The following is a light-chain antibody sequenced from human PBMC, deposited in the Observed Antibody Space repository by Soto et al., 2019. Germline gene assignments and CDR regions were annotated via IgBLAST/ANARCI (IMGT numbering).Light chain of an antibody. Sequence: EIVLTQSPVTLSLSPGERATLSCRASQSVSSFLAWYQQTPGQAPRLLIYDASNRATGIPARFSGSGSGTDFTRTISSLDPEDYGVYYCQQRSGWPHTFGQGTKVESK. J-gene: IGKJ1*01. CDR3: QQRSGWPHT. CDR2: DAS. V-gene: IGKV3-11*01. CDR1: QSVSSF.